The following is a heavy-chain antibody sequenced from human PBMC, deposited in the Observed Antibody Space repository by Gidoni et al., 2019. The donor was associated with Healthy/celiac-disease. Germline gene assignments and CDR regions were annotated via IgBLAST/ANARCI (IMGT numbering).Heavy chain of an antibody. Sequence: QVQLVQSGAEVKKPGASVKVSCKASGYTCTSYDINWVRQATGQGLEWMGWMNPNSGNTGYAQKFQGRVTMTRNTSISTAYMELSSLRSEDTAVYYCARGVSDYDFWSGYLYYYGMDVWGQGTTVTVSS. CDR2: MNPNSGNT. D-gene: IGHD3-3*01. V-gene: IGHV1-8*01. CDR1: GYTCTSYD. J-gene: IGHJ6*02. CDR3: ARGVSDYDFWSGYLYYYGMDV.